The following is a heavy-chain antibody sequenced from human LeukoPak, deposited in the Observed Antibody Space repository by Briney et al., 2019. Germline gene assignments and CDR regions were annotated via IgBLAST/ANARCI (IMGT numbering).Heavy chain of an antibody. D-gene: IGHD6-19*01. Sequence: PGGSLRLSCVASGFTFSAYSLNWVRQAPGGGLEWVSSISTSGSYMYYADSLKGRFTISRDNAKDTLFLEMSSLRAEDTAMYYCARDRGGTGWFTFDYWGQGTLVTVSS. J-gene: IGHJ4*02. V-gene: IGHV3-21*01. CDR3: ARDRGGTGWFTFDY. CDR2: ISTSGSYM. CDR1: GFTFSAYS.